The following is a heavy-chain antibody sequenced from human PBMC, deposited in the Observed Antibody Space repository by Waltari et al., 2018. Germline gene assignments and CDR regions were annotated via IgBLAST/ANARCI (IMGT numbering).Heavy chain of an antibody. V-gene: IGHV1-8*01. CDR3: ARAIRNQLLSEY. CDR1: GYSFNPYA. CDR2: MNPIRGNT. J-gene: IGHJ4*02. Sequence: QVQLVQSGAEVKKPGASVKVPCRASGYSFNPYAIIWVRLAPGHGLEWMGWMNPIRGNTGYAQTFRGRVSMTGDSSISTAYMELSGLTFDDTAVYYCARAIRNQLLSEYWGQGTLVAVSS. D-gene: IGHD1-7*01.